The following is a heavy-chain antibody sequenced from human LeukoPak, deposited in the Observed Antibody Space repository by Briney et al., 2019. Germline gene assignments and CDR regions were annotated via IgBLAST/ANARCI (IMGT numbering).Heavy chain of an antibody. J-gene: IGHJ4*02. V-gene: IGHV4-39*01. CDR2: IHYSGST. CDR3: ARLYYYDSSGYVDY. D-gene: IGHD3-22*01. CDR1: GGSISSSNSY. Sequence: SETLSLTCTVSGGSISSSNSYWGWIRQPPGEGLEWIGSIHYSGSTYYNPSLKGRVTISVDTSKNQFFLKLSSVTAADTAVYYCARLYYYDSSGYVDYWGQGTLVAVSS.